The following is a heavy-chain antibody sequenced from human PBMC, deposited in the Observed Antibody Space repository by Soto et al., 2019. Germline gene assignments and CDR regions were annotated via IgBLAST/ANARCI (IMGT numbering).Heavy chain of an antibody. D-gene: IGHD2-2*01. CDR2: VFYDGTT. Sequence: QLQLQESGPGPVKPSGTLSLTCTVSGGAINTNNYYWGWVRQPPGKGLEWIGSVFYDGTTYYSPSLKSRVTISLATSRPQFSLKLNSVTAADTAVYYCARLVVVSPVANVWGQGTLVTVSS. CDR1: GGAINTNNYY. J-gene: IGHJ4*02. V-gene: IGHV4-39*01. CDR3: ARLVVVSPVANV.